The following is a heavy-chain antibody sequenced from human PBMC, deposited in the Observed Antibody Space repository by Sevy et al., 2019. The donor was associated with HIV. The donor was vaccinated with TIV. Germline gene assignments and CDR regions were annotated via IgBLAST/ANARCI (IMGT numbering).Heavy chain of an antibody. Sequence: GGSLRLSCAASGFTFSNAWMNWVRQAPGKGLEWVGRIKSKTDGGTTDYAAPVKGRFTISRDDSKNTLYLQMNSLKTEDTAVYYCTVGASSSYSQIDYWGQGTLVTVSS. CDR3: TVGASSSYSQIDY. CDR2: IKSKTDGGTT. CDR1: GFTFSNAW. V-gene: IGHV3-15*07. D-gene: IGHD6-13*01. J-gene: IGHJ4*02.